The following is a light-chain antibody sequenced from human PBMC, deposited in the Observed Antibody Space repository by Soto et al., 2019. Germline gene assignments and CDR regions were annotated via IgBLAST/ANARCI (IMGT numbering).Light chain of an antibody. CDR2: GAS. CDR3: QQYNNWPPIT. J-gene: IGKJ5*01. Sequence: ETVLTQSPGTLSLSTGERSTLSFMASQSVTSNYLAWYQQKPGQSPRLLIYGASTRATGIPARFSGSGSGTEFTLTISSLQSEDFAVYYCQQYNNWPPITFGQGTRLEIK. V-gene: IGKV3-15*01. CDR1: QSVTSN.